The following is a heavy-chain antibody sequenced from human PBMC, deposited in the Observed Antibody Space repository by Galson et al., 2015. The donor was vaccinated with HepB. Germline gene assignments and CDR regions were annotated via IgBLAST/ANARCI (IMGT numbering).Heavy chain of an antibody. Sequence: SLRLSCAASGFTFSSYAMSWVRQAPGKGLEWVSAISGSGGSTYYADSVKGRFTISRDNSKNTLYLQMNSLRAEDTAVYYCATKDYYDSSGPDYWGQGTLVTVSS. D-gene: IGHD3-22*01. CDR2: ISGSGGST. CDR1: GFTFSSYA. CDR3: ATKDYYDSSGPDY. J-gene: IGHJ4*02. V-gene: IGHV3-23*01.